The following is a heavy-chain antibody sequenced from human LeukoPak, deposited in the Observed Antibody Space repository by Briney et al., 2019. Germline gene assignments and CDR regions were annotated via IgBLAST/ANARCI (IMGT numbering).Heavy chain of an antibody. CDR2: IIPIFGTA. CDR3: ARGGRQGRITIFGVVLVPGDYFDY. V-gene: IGHV1-69*13. J-gene: IGHJ4*02. CDR1: GCTFSSYA. Sequence: SVKVSCKASGCTFSSYAISWVRQAPGQGLEWMGGIIPIFGTANYAQKFQGRVTITADESTSTASMELSSLRSEDTAVYYCARGGRQGRITIFGVVLVPGDYFDYWGQGTLVTVSS. D-gene: IGHD3-3*01.